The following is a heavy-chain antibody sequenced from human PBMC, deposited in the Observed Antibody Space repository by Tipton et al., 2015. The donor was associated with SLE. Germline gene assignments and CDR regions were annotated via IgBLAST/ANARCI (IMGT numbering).Heavy chain of an antibody. CDR2: IFYNGNT. CDR1: GGSISKSGYY. J-gene: IGHJ4*02. V-gene: IGHV4-39*07. Sequence: TLSLTCTVSGGSISKSGYYWGWIRQPPGKGLDWSGTIFYNGNTYYYNPSLKSRVTISVDTSKNQFSLKLSSVTAADTAVYYCARIFYYGSGSPLDYWGQGTLVTVSS. D-gene: IGHD3-10*01. CDR3: ARIFYYGSGSPLDY.